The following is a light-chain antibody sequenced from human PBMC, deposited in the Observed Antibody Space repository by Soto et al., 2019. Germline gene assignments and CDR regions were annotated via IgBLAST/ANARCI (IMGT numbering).Light chain of an antibody. J-gene: IGLJ2*01. V-gene: IGLV2-18*02. CDR2: EVH. CDR1: SSDVGTYDR. Sequence: QSVVTQPPSVSGSPGQSVTISCIGTSSDVGTYDRVSWYQAPPGTAPKLIIYEVHYRPSGVPDRFSGSKSGNTASLTISGLQAEDEADYYCSSYAASTTLLFGGGTKLT. CDR3: SSYAASTTLL.